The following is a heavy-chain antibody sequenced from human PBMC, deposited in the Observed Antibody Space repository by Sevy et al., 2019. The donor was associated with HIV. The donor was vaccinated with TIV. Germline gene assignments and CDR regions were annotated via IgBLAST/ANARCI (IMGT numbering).Heavy chain of an antibody. CDR2: IKQDGSEK. Sequence: GGSLRLSCAVSGFTFSIFWMSWVRQAPGKGLEWVANIKQDGSEKYYVDSVKGRFTISRENAKNSLYLQMNSLRAEDAAMYYCAKQANWALDYWGQGTLVTVSS. J-gene: IGHJ4*02. CDR3: AKQANWALDY. D-gene: IGHD3-16*01. V-gene: IGHV3-7*01. CDR1: GFTFSIFW.